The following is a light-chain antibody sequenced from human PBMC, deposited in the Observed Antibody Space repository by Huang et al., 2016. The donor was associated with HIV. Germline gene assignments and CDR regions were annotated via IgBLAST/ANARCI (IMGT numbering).Light chain of an antibody. J-gene: IGKJ4*01. CDR3: QQRSSRLT. Sequence: EVVSTQSPATLSVFQGARATISCRASQNINNYLAWYQPKPGQAPRILIYHATNRPPGISGKYSGSGSGAAFTLTINSLETEDFAIYYCQQRSSRLTFGGGT. CDR2: HAT. V-gene: IGKV3-11*01. CDR1: QNINNY.